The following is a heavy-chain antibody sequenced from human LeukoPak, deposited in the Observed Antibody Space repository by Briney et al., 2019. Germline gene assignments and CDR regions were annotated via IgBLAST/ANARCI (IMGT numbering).Heavy chain of an antibody. J-gene: IGHJ5*02. CDR1: GYTFTSYY. CDR3: ARNGRFGVVIKWFDP. CDR2: INPSGGST. V-gene: IGHV1-46*01. D-gene: IGHD3-3*01. Sequence: ASVTVSCKASGYTFTSYYMHWVRQAPGQGLEWMGIINPSGGSTSYAQKFQGRVTMTRDTSTSTVYMELSSLRSEDTAVYYCARNGRFGVVIKWFDPWGQGTLVTVSS.